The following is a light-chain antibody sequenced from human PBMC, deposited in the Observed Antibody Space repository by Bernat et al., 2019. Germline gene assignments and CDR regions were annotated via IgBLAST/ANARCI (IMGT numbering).Light chain of an antibody. V-gene: IGKV1-5*03. Sequence: DIHMTQSPSTLSASLGDRVTITCRASQSISNWLAWYQQKPGKAPKLLIFKASTLESWVPSRFSGSGSGTEFTLTISSLQPDDCATYYCQQYYTYSNSFGGGTKVEIK. J-gene: IGKJ4*01. CDR1: QSISNW. CDR2: KAS. CDR3: QQYYTYSNS.